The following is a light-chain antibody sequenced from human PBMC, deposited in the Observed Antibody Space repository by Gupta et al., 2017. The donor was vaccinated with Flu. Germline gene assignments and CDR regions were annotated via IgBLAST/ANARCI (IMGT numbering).Light chain of an antibody. CDR1: EDISKY. CDR3: PLYDDGPRFT. Sequence: SSLSASVGDRVAITCQANEDISKYLNWPQHNPGIAPTLLIYDASNLATGLPSRSSATAYGPDFTLTISSRQAEHTATHYFPLYDDGPRFTFGPGTKVDVK. V-gene: IGKV1-33*01. J-gene: IGKJ3*01. CDR2: DAS.